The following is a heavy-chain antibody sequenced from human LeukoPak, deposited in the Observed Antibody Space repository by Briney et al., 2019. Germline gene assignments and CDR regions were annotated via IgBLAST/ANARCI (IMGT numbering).Heavy chain of an antibody. D-gene: IGHD1-1*01. CDR2: INTNSGVT. CDR1: GYTFSGHF. V-gene: IGHV1-2*02. J-gene: IGHJ4*02. CDR3: ARARAYDINWDTLAY. Sequence: GASVKVSRKASGYTFSGHFMHWVRQAPGQGLEWMGWINTNSGVTNYAQNFQGRVTMTRDTSINTAYMELNSLTSDDTAIYYCARARAYDINWDTLAYWGQGTLVTVSS.